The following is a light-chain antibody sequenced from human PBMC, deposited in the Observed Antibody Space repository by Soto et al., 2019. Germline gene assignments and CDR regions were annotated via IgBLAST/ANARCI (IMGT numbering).Light chain of an antibody. CDR3: SLYTVSTDVV. CDR2: EVT. V-gene: IGLV2-14*01. CDR1: TSDFINYNY. Sequence: QSALTQPASLSGSPGQSITISCTGATSDFINYNYVSWYQHHPGKAPQLMIYEVTNRPSGVSSRFSGSKSGNTASLTISGLQPGDEAFYYCSLYTVSTDVVFGGGTKVTVL. J-gene: IGLJ2*01.